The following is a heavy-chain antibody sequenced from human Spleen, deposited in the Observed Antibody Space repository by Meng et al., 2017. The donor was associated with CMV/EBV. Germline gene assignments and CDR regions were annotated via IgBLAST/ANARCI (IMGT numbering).Heavy chain of an antibody. J-gene: IGHJ4*02. D-gene: IGHD6-13*01. CDR3: AREAAAAPGCIDY. CDR1: GLTVSTNY. Sequence: SCAASGLTVSTNYMSWVRQAPGKGLEWVSVIYNDGSTYFADSVKGRFTISRDNSKNTLYLQLNSLRAEDTAVYYCAREAAAAPGCIDYWGQGTLVTVSS. V-gene: IGHV3-66*02. CDR2: IYNDGST.